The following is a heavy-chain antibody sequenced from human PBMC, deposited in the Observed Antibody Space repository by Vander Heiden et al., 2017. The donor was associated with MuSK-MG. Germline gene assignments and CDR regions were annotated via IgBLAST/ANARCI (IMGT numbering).Heavy chain of an antibody. Sequence: EVQLLESGGGSVQPGESLRLSCAASGFTFRLSAMSWVRQAPGQGLEWVASIIGNGGSTYYADSKEGRFTISRDNSKNTLYLQMNGLRAEDTAVYYCNKLPYSNTFYSWFDSWGQGTPVTVSS. J-gene: IGHJ5*01. V-gene: IGHV3-23*01. CDR1: GFTFRLSA. CDR2: IIGNGGST. CDR3: NKLPYSNTFYSWFDS. D-gene: IGHD6-13*01.